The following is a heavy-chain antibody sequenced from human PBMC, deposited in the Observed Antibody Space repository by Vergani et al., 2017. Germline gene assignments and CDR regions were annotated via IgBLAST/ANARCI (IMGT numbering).Heavy chain of an antibody. CDR3: ARERNDSPLQQNWFDP. CDR1: GYTFTSYY. CDR2: INPSGGST. D-gene: IGHD6-13*01. V-gene: IGHV1-46*01. Sequence: QVQLVQSGAEVKKPGASVKVSCKASGYTFTSYYMHWVRQAPGQGLEWMGIINPSGGSTSYAQKFQGIVTMTRDTSTSTGYMELSSLRSEDTAVYYCARERNDSPLQQNWFDPWGQGTLVTVSS. J-gene: IGHJ5*02.